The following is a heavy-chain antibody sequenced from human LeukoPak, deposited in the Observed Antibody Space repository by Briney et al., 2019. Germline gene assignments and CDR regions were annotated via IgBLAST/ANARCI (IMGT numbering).Heavy chain of an antibody. Sequence: PGGSLRLSCAASGFTFSSYSMNWVRQAPGKGLEWVSGMSGRGVSTYYADSVKGRFTISSDNSKNTLYLLMNSLRAEDTALYYCARDCNGGNCYIDYWGQGTLVTVAS. CDR1: GFTFSSYS. V-gene: IGHV3-23*01. D-gene: IGHD2-15*01. CDR2: MSGRGVST. J-gene: IGHJ4*02. CDR3: ARDCNGGNCYIDY.